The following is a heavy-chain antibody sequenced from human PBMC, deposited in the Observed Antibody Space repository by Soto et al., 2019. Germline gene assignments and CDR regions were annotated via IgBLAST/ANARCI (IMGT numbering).Heavy chain of an antibody. D-gene: IGHD3-10*01. CDR3: ARDLGEASAI. V-gene: IGHV3-21*01. CDR1: GFPFRSSS. Sequence: EVQLVESGGDLVKPRGSLRLSCAASGFPFRSSSLNWVRQAPGKGLEWVSSISSSSSYIYYADSVKGRFTISRDNAKNSLYLQMNSLRADDTAVYYCARDLGEASAIWGQGTLVTVSS. J-gene: IGHJ4*02. CDR2: ISSSSSYI.